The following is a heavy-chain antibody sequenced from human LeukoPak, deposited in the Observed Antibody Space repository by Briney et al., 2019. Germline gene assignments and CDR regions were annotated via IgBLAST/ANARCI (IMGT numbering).Heavy chain of an antibody. CDR2: ISWNSGSI. Sequence: TGGSRRLSCAASGFTFDDYAMHWVRQAPGKGLEWVSGISWNSGSIGYADSVKGRFTISRDNAKNSLYLQMNSLRAEDTALYYCAKGYCSSTSCPYYYYGMDVWGQGTTVTVSS. CDR3: AKGYCSSTSCPYYYYGMDV. D-gene: IGHD2-2*01. J-gene: IGHJ6*02. V-gene: IGHV3-9*01. CDR1: GFTFDDYA.